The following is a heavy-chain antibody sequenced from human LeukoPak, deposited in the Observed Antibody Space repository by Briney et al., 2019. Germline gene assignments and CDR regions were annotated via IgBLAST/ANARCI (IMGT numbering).Heavy chain of an antibody. CDR2: ISDSGDNT. Sequence: PGGSLRLSCAASGFIFSSYTMNWVRQAPGKGLEWVSTISDSGDNTYYADSVKGRFTISRDNSKNTLYLQMNSLRAEDTAVYYCAKDDSSGPFDYWGQGTLVTVSS. V-gene: IGHV3-23*01. CDR3: AKDDSSGPFDY. CDR1: GFIFSSYT. J-gene: IGHJ4*02. D-gene: IGHD6-19*01.